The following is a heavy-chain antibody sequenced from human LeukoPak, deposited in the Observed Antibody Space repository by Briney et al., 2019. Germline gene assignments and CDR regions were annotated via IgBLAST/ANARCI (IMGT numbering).Heavy chain of an antibody. CDR1: GFTVSSNY. J-gene: IGHJ4*02. CDR2: IYSGGST. Sequence: GGSLRLSCAASGFTVSSNYMSWVRQAPGKGLEWVSVIYSGGSTQYADSVKGRFTISRDNSKKTLYLQMDSLRAEDTAVYHCARSHSSSWLYYFEYWGQGTLVTVSS. D-gene: IGHD6-13*01. CDR3: ARSHSSSWLYYFEY. V-gene: IGHV3-66*01.